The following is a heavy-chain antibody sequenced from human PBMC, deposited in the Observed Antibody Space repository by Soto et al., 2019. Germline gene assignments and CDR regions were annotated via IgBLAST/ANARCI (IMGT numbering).Heavy chain of an antibody. J-gene: IGHJ4*02. Sequence: QVQLVQSGAEVKKPGSSVKVSCKASGGTFSSYAISWVRQAPGQGLEWMGGIIPIFGTANYAQKFQGRVTITADESTTTAYMELSSRRSEDKAVYYCASYYDRSGYYYAMPHFDYWGQGTLVTVSS. CDR1: GGTFSSYA. CDR3: ASYYDRSGYYYAMPHFDY. CDR2: IIPIFGTA. V-gene: IGHV1-69*01. D-gene: IGHD3-22*01.